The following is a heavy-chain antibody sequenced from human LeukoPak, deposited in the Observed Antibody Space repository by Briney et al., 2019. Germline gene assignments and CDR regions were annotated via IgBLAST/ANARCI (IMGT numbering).Heavy chain of an antibody. V-gene: IGHV1-18*01. D-gene: IGHD6-19*01. CDR1: GYTFTSYG. Sequence: ASVKVSCKASGYTFTSYGISWVRQAPGQGLEWMGRISGYNGNTNYAQKLQGRVTMTTDTSTTTAYMELRSLRSDDTAVYYCAWSGWYLSFDYWGQGTLVTVSS. CDR3: AWSGWYLSFDY. J-gene: IGHJ4*02. CDR2: ISGYNGNT.